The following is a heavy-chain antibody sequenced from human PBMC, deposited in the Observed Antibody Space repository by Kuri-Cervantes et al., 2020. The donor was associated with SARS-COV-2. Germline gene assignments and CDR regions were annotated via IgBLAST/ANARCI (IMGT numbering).Heavy chain of an antibody. CDR1: GGSISSGGYS. D-gene: IGHD3-10*01. Sequence: LRLSCAVSGGSISSGGYSWSWIRQPPGKGLEWIGYIYHSGSTYYNPSLKSRVTISVDRSKNQFSLKLSSVTAADTAVYYCARTGWSGENYYGMDVWGQGTTVTVSS. V-gene: IGHV4-30-2*01. CDR2: IYHSGST. CDR3: ARTGWSGENYYGMDV. J-gene: IGHJ6*02.